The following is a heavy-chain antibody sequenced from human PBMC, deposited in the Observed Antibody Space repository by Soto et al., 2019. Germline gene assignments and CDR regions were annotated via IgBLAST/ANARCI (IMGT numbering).Heavy chain of an antibody. J-gene: IGHJ4*02. Sequence: GGSMNLSCRASEFICSKYSWNWVRQAPGKGLEWLSYISSNSITIYYADSVRGRFTIFRDNAKNSLYLQMNSLRDEDTAVYYCAREDILGTRSFDYWGKGALVTVSS. V-gene: IGHV3-48*02. CDR2: ISSNSITI. D-gene: IGHD1-26*01. CDR1: EFICSKYS. CDR3: AREDILGTRSFDY.